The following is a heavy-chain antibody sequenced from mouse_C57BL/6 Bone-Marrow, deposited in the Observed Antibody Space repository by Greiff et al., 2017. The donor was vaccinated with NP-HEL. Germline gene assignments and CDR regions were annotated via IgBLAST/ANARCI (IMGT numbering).Heavy chain of an antibody. V-gene: IGHV1-4*01. CDR2: INPSSGYT. J-gene: IGHJ4*01. CDR3: ARLSLYAMDY. Sequence: QVHVKQSGAELARPGASVKMSCKASGYTFTSYSMHWVKQRPGQGLEWIGYINPSSGYTKYNQKFKDKATLTADKSSSTAYMQLSSLTSEDSAVYYWARLSLYAMDYWGQGTSVTVSS. CDR1: GYTFTSYS.